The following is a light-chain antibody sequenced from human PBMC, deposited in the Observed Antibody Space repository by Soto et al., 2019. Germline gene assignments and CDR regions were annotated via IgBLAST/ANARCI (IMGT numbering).Light chain of an antibody. CDR1: QGITNC. Sequence: DIQMTQSPSSLSASVGDRVTLTCRASQGITNCLAWYQQKPGKVPKLLIYAASTLQSGVPSRFSGSGSGTDFTLTISSLQPEDVATYYCQKYSSVPWTFGQGTKVEI. CDR2: AAS. V-gene: IGKV1-27*01. J-gene: IGKJ1*01. CDR3: QKYSSVPWT.